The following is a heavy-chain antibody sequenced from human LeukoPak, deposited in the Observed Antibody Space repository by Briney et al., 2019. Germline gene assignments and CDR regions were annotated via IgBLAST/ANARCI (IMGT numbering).Heavy chain of an antibody. Sequence: GGSLRLSCAASGFTFSSYSMNWVRQAPGKGLEWISYISSSSSIIYCADSVKGRFTISRDNAKNSLYLQMNSLRAEDTAVYYCATDRLGYSGSHGYWGQGTLVTVSS. CDR1: GFTFSSYS. CDR3: ATDRLGYSGSHGY. CDR2: ISSSSSII. J-gene: IGHJ4*02. D-gene: IGHD5-12*01. V-gene: IGHV3-48*04.